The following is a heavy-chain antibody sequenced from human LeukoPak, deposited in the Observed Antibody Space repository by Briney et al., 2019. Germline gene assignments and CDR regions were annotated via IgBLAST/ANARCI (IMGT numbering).Heavy chain of an antibody. CDR1: GGSISSYY. CDR3: GSGPGLTTIRDALDV. J-gene: IGHJ3*01. D-gene: IGHD2-21*02. Sequence: SETLSLTCTVSGGSISSYYWSWIRQPPGKGLGWIGNIYYSGSTNYNPSLKSRVTISVDTSKNQFSLKLSSVTPADTAVYYFGSGPGLTTIRDALDVGGQRTMGTVSS. CDR2: IYYSGST. V-gene: IGHV4-59*01.